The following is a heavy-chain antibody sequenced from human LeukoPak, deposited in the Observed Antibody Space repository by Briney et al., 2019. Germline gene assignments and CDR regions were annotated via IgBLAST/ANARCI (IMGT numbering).Heavy chain of an antibody. CDR1: GFTFSSFW. Sequence: GGSLRLSCAASGFTFSSFWMSWVRQAPGKGLEWVANMNQDGSEIYHVDSVKDRFTISRDNAKKSLYLQMNSLRAEDTAVYYCARSDSSSWYSLRDYWGQGTLVTVSS. CDR3: ARSDSSSWYSLRDY. V-gene: IGHV3-7*01. D-gene: IGHD6-13*01. CDR2: MNQDGSEI. J-gene: IGHJ4*02.